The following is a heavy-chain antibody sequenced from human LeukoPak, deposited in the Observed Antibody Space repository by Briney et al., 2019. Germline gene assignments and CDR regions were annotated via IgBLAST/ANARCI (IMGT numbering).Heavy chain of an antibody. CDR1: GFTFTNYD. V-gene: IGHV1-8*01. CDR2: MNPNSGNT. CDR3: VKESGAVFGPDYFDS. D-gene: IGHD6-19*01. J-gene: IGHJ4*02. Sequence: ASVKVSCKASGFTFTNYDINWVRQASGQGLEWMGWMNPNSGNTGYTQKFQGRVAMTRDNSITTAYMELSSLRSEDTAVYYCVKESGAVFGPDYFDSWGQGTLVTVSS.